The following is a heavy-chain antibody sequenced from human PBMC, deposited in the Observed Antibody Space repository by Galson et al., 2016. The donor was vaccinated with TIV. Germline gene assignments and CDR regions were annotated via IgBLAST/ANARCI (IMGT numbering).Heavy chain of an antibody. CDR3: ATVNTNSRKYFDY. Sequence: ETLSLTCSVSGGSVSRYYWSWVRQSPGKGLEWIGRIFTDGTTTYNPSLKSRVAISVDTSRRQFTLRLRSVTAADTALYYCATVNTNSRKYFDYWGQGIQVTVS. V-gene: IGHV4-4*07. D-gene: IGHD5-18*01. J-gene: IGHJ4*02. CDR1: GGSVSRYY. CDR2: IFTDGTT.